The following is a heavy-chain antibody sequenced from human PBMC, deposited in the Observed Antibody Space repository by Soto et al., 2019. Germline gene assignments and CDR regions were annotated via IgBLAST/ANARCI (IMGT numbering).Heavy chain of an antibody. V-gene: IGHV3-66*01. Sequence: GGSLRLSCAASGFTVSSNYMSWVRQAPGKGLEWVSVIYSGGSTYYADSVKGRFTISRDNSKNTLYLQMNSLRAEDTAVYYCARNIAVAGGFDYWGQGTLVTVSS. D-gene: IGHD6-19*01. J-gene: IGHJ4*02. CDR3: ARNIAVAGGFDY. CDR1: GFTVSSNY. CDR2: IYSGGST.